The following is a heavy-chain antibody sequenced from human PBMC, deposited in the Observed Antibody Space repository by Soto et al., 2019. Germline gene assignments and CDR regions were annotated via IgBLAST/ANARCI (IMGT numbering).Heavy chain of an antibody. CDR1: GFTFSSYA. D-gene: IGHD6-13*01. V-gene: IGHV3-23*01. CDR3: AKEYSSSWYPGYFQH. J-gene: IGHJ1*01. CDR2: ISGSGGST. Sequence: PGGSLRLSCAASGFTFSSYAMSWVRQAPGKGLEWVSAISGSGGSTYYADSVKGRFTISRDISKNTLYLQMNSLRAEDTAVYYCAKEYSSSWYPGYFQHWGQGTLVTVSS.